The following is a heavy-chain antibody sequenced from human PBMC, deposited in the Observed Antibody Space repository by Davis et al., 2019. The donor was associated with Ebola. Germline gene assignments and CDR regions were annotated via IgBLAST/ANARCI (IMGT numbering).Heavy chain of an antibody. CDR3: AKVVYGDPYYYGMDV. D-gene: IGHD4-17*01. CDR2: IYDHST. J-gene: IGHJ6*02. V-gene: IGHV3-53*05. CDR1: GFTVSSNH. Sequence: GESLKISCAASGFTVSSNHMSWVRQAPGKGLEWVSVIYDHSTAYADSVRGRFIISRDTSNNTLDLEMNSLRTEDTALYYCAKVVYGDPYYYGMDVWGQGTTVTVSS.